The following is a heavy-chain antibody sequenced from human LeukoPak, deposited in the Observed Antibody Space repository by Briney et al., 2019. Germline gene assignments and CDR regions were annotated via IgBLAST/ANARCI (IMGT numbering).Heavy chain of an antibody. CDR2: ISGDSSRT. CDR3: AKDAYSGSVDY. CDR1: GFTFSTYG. D-gene: IGHD6-19*01. Sequence: GGSLRLSCAASGFTFSTYGMSWVRQAPGKGLEWVSAISGDSSRTYYADSVKGRFTISRDNSKNTLYLQMNSLRAEDTAVYYCAKDAYSGSVDYWGQGTLVTVSS. V-gene: IGHV3-23*01. J-gene: IGHJ4*02.